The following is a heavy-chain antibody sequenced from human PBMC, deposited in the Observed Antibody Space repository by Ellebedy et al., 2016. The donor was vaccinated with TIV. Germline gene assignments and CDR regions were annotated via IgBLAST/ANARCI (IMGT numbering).Heavy chain of an antibody. CDR3: ARITYYDILTGYRDDY. CDR2: IDPSDSYT. CDR1: GYSFTSYW. V-gene: IGHV5-10-1*01. Sequence: GGSLRLXCKGSGYSFTSYWISWVRQMPGKGLEWMGRIDPSDSYTNYSPSFQGHVTISADKSISTAYLQWSSLKASDTAMYYCARITYYDILTGYRDDYWGQGTLVTVSS. D-gene: IGHD3-9*01. J-gene: IGHJ4*02.